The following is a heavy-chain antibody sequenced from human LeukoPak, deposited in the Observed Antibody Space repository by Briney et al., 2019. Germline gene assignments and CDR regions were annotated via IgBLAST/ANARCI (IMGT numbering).Heavy chain of an antibody. J-gene: IGHJ3*02. CDR2: ISGSGGST. CDR3: AKEKSDYGDYFGDAFDI. CDR1: GFTFSSYA. Sequence: GGSLRLSCAASGFTFSSYAMGWVRQAPGKGLEWVSAISGSGGSTYYADSVKGRFTISRDNSKNTLYLQMNSLRAEDTAVYYCAKEKSDYGDYFGDAFDIWGQGTMVTVSS. V-gene: IGHV3-23*01. D-gene: IGHD4-17*01.